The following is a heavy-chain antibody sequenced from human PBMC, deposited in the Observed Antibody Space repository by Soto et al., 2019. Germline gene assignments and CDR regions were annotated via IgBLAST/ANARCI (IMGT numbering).Heavy chain of an antibody. D-gene: IGHD1-7*01. V-gene: IGHV1-69*12. CDR2: IIPIFGTA. CDR1: GGTFSSYA. Sequence: QVPLVQSGAEVKKPGSSVKVSCKASGGTFSSYAISWVRQAPGQGLEWMGGIIPIFGTANYAQKFQGRVTITADESTSTAYMELSSLRSEDTAVYYCASRSTGTTGYYYYYGMDVWGQGTTVTVSS. CDR3: ASRSTGTTGYYYYYGMDV. J-gene: IGHJ6*02.